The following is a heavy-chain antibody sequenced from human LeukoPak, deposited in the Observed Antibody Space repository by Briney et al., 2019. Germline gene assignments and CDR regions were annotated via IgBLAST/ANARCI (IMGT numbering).Heavy chain of an antibody. Sequence: SETLSLTCTVSGGSISSYYWSWIRQPPGKGLEWIGYIYYSGSTNYNPSLKSRATISVDTSKNQFSLKLSSVTAADTAVYYCARATAVAGNHYWGQGTLVTVSS. D-gene: IGHD6-19*01. V-gene: IGHV4-59*01. CDR1: GGSISSYY. J-gene: IGHJ4*02. CDR3: ARATAVAGNHY. CDR2: IYYSGST.